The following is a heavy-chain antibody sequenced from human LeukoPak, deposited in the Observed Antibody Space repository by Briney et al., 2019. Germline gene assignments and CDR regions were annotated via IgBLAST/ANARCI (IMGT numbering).Heavy chain of an antibody. D-gene: IGHD2-15*01. J-gene: IGHJ4*02. CDR3: ARDSGYCSGDSCYQSFDY. CDR2: ISAYNGNT. CDR1: GYTFTSYG. Sequence: ASVKVSCKTSGYTFTSYGISWVRQAPGQGLEWMAWISAYNGNTNYAQKFQGRVTMTTDTSTRTAYMELRSLRSDDTAAYYCARDSGYCSGDSCYQSFDYWGQGSLVTVSS. V-gene: IGHV1-18*01.